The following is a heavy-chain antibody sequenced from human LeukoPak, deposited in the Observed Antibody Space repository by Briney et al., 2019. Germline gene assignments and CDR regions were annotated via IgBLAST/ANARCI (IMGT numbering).Heavy chain of an antibody. CDR1: GYTFTGYY. D-gene: IGHD3-22*01. CDR2: INPNSGGT. V-gene: IGHV1-2*02. Sequence: ASVKVPCKASGYTFTGYYMHWVRQAPGQGLEWMGWINPNSGGTNYAQKFQGRVTMTRDTSISTAYMELSRLRSDDTAVYYCARVGEYYYDSSGYPMDYWGQGTLVTVSS. J-gene: IGHJ4*02. CDR3: ARVGEYYYDSSGYPMDY.